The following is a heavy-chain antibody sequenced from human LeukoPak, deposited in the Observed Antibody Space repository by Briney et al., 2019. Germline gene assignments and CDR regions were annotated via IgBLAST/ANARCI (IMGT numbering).Heavy chain of an antibody. D-gene: IGHD6-19*01. CDR1: GFRFSSSG. J-gene: IGHJ4*02. Sequence: GGSLRLSRAASGFRFSSSGMHWVRQAPGKGLEWMAFIRSDGSTKYYADSVKGRFTISRDNSKNTLYLQMNSLRAEDTAVYYCARILDSAWGELGYWGQGTLVTVSS. V-gene: IGHV3-30*02. CDR2: IRSDGSTK. CDR3: ARILDSAWGELGY.